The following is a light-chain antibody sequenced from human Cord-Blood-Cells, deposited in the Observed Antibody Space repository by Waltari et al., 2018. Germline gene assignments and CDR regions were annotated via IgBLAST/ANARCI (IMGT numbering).Light chain of an antibody. Sequence: AQKVTISCSGSSSDMGNYAVSWYQQLPGTAPKLLFDENNRRPSGIPDRFSGSKSGTSATLGITGLWPEDYADYYCLAWDTSLRAHYVVGTGTKVTVL. CDR3: LAWDTSLRAHYV. J-gene: IGLJ1*01. CDR2: ENN. CDR1: SSDMGNYA. V-gene: IGLV1-51*02.